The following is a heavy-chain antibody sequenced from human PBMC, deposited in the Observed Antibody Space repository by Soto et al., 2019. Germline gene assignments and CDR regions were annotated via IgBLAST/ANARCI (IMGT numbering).Heavy chain of an antibody. V-gene: IGHV1-69*08. CDR3: ARDHYYDSSGDYP. CDR2: IIPILGIA. Sequence: QVQLVQSGAEVKKPGSSVKVSCKASGGTFSSYTISWVRQAPGQGLEWMGRIIPILGIANYAQKFQGRVTXTXDXXTSTAYMELSSLRSEDTAVYYCARDHYYDSSGDYPWGQGTLVTVSS. CDR1: GGTFSSYT. J-gene: IGHJ5*02. D-gene: IGHD3-22*01.